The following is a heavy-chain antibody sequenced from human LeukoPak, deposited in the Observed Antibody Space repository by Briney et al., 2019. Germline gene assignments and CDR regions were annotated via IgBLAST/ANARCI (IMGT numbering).Heavy chain of an antibody. CDR1: GFTFSSYG. V-gene: IGHV3-30*02. D-gene: IGHD6-13*01. CDR2: IWYDGSNK. J-gene: IGHJ3*01. Sequence: PGGSLRLSCAASGFTFSSYGMHWVRQAPGKGLEWVAVIWYDGSNKYYADSVKGRFTISRDNSNYTLFVQMHSLRPDDTAVYYCANFDGSSQAFHLWGQGTMVTVSS. CDR3: ANFDGSSQAFHL.